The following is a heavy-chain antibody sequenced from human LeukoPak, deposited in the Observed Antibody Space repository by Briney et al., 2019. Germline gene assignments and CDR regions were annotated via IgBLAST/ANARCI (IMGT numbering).Heavy chain of an antibody. V-gene: IGHV1-2*04. CDR1: GYTFTGYY. CDR3: AVPYYGSGSYHPDYGMDV. Sequence: ASVKVSCKASGYTFTGYYMHWVRQAPGQGLEWMGWINPNSGGTNYAQKFQGWVTMTRDTSTSTVYMELSSLRSEDTAVYYCAVPYYGSGSYHPDYGMDVWGQGTTVTVSS. D-gene: IGHD3-10*01. CDR2: INPNSGGT. J-gene: IGHJ6*02.